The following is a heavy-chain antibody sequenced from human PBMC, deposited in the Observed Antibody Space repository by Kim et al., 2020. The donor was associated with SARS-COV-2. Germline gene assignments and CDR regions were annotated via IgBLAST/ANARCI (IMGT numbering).Heavy chain of an antibody. CDR2: ISYDGSNK. V-gene: IGHV3-30*04. J-gene: IGHJ3*02. Sequence: GGSLRLYCAASGFTFSSYAMHWVRQAPGKGLEWVAVISYDGSNKYYADSVKGRFTISRDNSKNKLYLQMNSLRAEDTAVYYCARGGGGSCPACPGDAFDIWGQGTMVTVSS. CDR1: GFTFSSYA. CDR3: ARGGGGSCPACPGDAFDI. D-gene: IGHD2-15*01.